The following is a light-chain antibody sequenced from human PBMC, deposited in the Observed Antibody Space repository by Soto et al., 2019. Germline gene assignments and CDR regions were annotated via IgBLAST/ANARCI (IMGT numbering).Light chain of an antibody. J-gene: IGKJ2*01. CDR3: QQSNSCPYT. CDR1: QSINSY. V-gene: IGKV1-39*01. CDR2: GAS. Sequence: DIQMTQSPSSLSASVGDRVTITCRASQSINSYLNWYQQKPGKAPKLLIYGASSLQSGVPSRFSGSGSGTDFTLTISSLQPEDFATYYCQQSNSCPYTFGQGTKLEIK.